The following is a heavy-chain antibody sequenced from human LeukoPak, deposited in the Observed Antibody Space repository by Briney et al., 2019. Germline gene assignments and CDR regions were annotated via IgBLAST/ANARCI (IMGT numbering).Heavy chain of an antibody. CDR1: GFTFSSYA. CDR3: AKDGGPPPGYSSGWNVSWFDP. Sequence: GGSLRLSCAASGFTFSSYAMSWVRQAPGKGLEWVSAISGSGGSTYYADSVKGRFTISRDNSKNTLYLQMNSLRAEDTAVYYCAKDGGPPPGYSSGWNVSWFDPWGQGTLVTVSS. D-gene: IGHD6-19*01. J-gene: IGHJ5*02. V-gene: IGHV3-23*01. CDR2: ISGSGGST.